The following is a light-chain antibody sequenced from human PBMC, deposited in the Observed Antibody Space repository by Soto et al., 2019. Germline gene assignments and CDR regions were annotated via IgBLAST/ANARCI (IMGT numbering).Light chain of an antibody. CDR2: ENN. CDR1: SSNIGAGYD. J-gene: IGLJ1*01. V-gene: IGLV1-40*01. Sequence: QSVLTQPPSVSEAPGQRVTISCTGSSSNIGAGYDAHWYQQVPGTAPKLLIYENNNRPSGVPDRFSGSKSGTSASLAITGLQAEYEAEYDCQAYDSSLSGYVFGTGTKVTVL. CDR3: QAYDSSLSGYV.